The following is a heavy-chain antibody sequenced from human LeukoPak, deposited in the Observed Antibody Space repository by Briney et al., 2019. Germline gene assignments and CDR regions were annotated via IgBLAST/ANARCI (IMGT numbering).Heavy chain of an antibody. CDR2: IYYDGSNI. CDR3: ARDGGVGGWSDFDY. CDR1: EFTFTTYG. V-gene: IGHV3-33*01. D-gene: IGHD6-19*01. Sequence: PGGSLRLSRAASEFTFTTYGMHWVRQAPGKGLEWVAFIYYDGSNIYYADYVKGRFTISRDISKNTLYLQMDSLRAEDTAVYYCARDGGVGGWSDFDYWGQGTLVTVSS. J-gene: IGHJ4*02.